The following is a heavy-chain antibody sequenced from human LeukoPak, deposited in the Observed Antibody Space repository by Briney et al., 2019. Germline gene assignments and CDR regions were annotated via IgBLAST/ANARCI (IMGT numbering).Heavy chain of an antibody. CDR3: ARDPSGRYYSNLDY. CDR1: EFTFSSCA. CDR2: ISYDGSNK. V-gene: IGHV3-30*04. J-gene: IGHJ4*02. Sequence: RRSLRLSCAASEFTFSSCALHGGRQAPGEGLEWVAVISYDGSNKYYADSVKGRFTISRGNSKNTVYLQMNSLTAEDTAVYYCARDPSGRYYSNLDYWGQGTLVTVSS. D-gene: IGHD1-26*01.